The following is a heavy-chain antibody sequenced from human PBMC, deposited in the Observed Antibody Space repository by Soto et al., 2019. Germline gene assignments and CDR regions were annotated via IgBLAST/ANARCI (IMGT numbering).Heavy chain of an antibody. J-gene: IGHJ5*02. Sequence: SVKVSCKASGGTFSSYAISWVRQAPGQGLEWMGGIIPIFGTANYAQKFQGRVTITADKSTSTAYMELSSLRSEDTAVYYCARRGSYGPYNWFDPRGQGTLVIVSA. V-gene: IGHV1-69*06. CDR3: ARRGSYGPYNWFDP. CDR1: GGTFSSYA. CDR2: IIPIFGTA. D-gene: IGHD1-26*01.